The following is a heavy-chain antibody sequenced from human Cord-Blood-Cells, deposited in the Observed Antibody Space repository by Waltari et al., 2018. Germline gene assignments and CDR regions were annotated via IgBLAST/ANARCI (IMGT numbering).Heavy chain of an antibody. Sequence: QVQLQESGPGLVKPSETLSLTCAVSGYSISSGYYWGWIRQPPGKGLEWIGSIYHSGSTSYNPSLKSRVTFSVYTSKNQFSLKLSSVTAADTAVYYCASTLPSAIAAAGMGVYFQHWGQGTLVTVSS. V-gene: IGHV4-38-2*01. CDR1: GYSISSGYY. CDR2: IYHSGST. CDR3: ASTLPSAIAAAGMGVYFQH. J-gene: IGHJ1*01. D-gene: IGHD6-13*01.